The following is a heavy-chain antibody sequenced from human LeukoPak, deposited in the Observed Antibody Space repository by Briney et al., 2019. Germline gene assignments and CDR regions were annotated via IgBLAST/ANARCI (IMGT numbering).Heavy chain of an antibody. V-gene: IGHV1-69*05. D-gene: IGHD3-3*01. CDR2: IIPIFGTA. CDR3: AGDKKHRTYYDSWSGYYGFDP. Sequence: SVKVSCKASGGTFSSYAISWVRQAPGQGLEWMGGIIPIFGTANYAQKFQGRVTITTDESTSTAYMELSSLRSEDTAVYYCAGDKKHRTYYDSWSGYYGFDPWGQGTLVTVSS. CDR1: GGTFSSYA. J-gene: IGHJ5*02.